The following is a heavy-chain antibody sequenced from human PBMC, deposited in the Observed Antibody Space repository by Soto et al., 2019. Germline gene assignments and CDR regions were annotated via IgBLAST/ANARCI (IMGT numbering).Heavy chain of an antibody. Sequence: KATLASVKVSCKASGYTFTSYGISWVRQAPGQGLEWMGWISAYNGNTNYAQKLQGRVTMTTDTSTRTAYMELRSLRSDDTAVYYCARGGVTTDLWYFDLWGRGTLVTVS. CDR3: ARGGVTTDLWYFDL. V-gene: IGHV1-18*01. J-gene: IGHJ2*01. D-gene: IGHD4-17*01. CDR1: GYTFTSYG. CDR2: ISAYNGNT.